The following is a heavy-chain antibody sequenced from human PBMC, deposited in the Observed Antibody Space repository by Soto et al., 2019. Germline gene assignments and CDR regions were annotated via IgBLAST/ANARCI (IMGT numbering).Heavy chain of an antibody. CDR2: INSDGSST. CDR1: GFTFSSYW. CDR3: AIDLSPYFALDVFDI. D-gene: IGHD3-9*01. V-gene: IGHV3-74*01. J-gene: IGHJ3*02. Sequence: GGSLRLSCAASGFTFSSYWMHWVRQAPGKGLVWVSRINSDGSSTSYADSVKGRFTISRDNAKNTLYLQMNSLRAEDTAVYYCAIDLSPYFALDVFDIWGQGTMVTGSS.